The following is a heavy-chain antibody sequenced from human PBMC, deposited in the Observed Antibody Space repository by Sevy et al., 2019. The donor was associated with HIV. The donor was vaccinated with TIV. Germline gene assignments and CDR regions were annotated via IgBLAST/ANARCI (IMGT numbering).Heavy chain of an antibody. J-gene: IGHJ4*01. V-gene: IGHV3-30*18. D-gene: IGHD3-3*01. Sequence: GGSLRLSCAVSGFTFSDYGMHWVRQAPGKGLEWVAVISYDGNNKYFADSVKGRFTISRDSSKNTLYLQMNSLRAEDTAVYYCAKDRGQLRFLEWLLSDWGQEPWSPSPQ. CDR3: AKDRGQLRFLEWLLSD. CDR2: ISYDGNNK. CDR1: GFTFSDYG.